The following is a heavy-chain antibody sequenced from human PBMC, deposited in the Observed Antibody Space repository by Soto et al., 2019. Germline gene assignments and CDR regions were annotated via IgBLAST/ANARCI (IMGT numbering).Heavy chain of an antibody. CDR3: AKDQVRGSGSYYNPTFGYFDY. V-gene: IGHV3-23*01. CDR1: GFTFSSYA. CDR2: ISGSGGST. D-gene: IGHD3-10*01. Sequence: GGSLRLSCAASGFTFSSYAMSWVRQAPGKGLEWVSAISGSGGSTYYADSVKGRFTISRDNSKNTLYLQMNSLRAEDTAVYYCAKDQVRGSGSYYNPTFGYFDYWGQGTLVTVSS. J-gene: IGHJ4*02.